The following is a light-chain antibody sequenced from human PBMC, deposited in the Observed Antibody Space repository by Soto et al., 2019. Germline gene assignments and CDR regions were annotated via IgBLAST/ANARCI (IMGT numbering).Light chain of an antibody. J-gene: IGKJ2*01. CDR3: QQYGSSPYT. V-gene: IGKV3-20*01. CDR2: GAS. Sequence: EIVFTQSPGTLSLSPGERATLSCRSSQGVSRRYLAWYQLKPGQAPRLLIYGASSRATGIPDNFWCTGSGTDFTLTISRLGREDCAVYYCQQYGSSPYTFGLGTKVDMK. CDR1: QGVSRRY.